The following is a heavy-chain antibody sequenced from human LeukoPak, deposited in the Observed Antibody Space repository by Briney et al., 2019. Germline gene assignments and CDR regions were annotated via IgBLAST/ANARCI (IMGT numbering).Heavy chain of an antibody. V-gene: IGHV3-30-3*01. CDR2: ISYDGSNT. D-gene: IGHD3-10*01. Sequence: GRSLRLSCAASGFTFSTYAMHWVRQAPGKGLEWVAVISYDGSNTYSADSVKGRFTISRDNAKNSLYLQMNSLRAEDTAVYYCARVGYYGSGSYYAFDIWGQGTMVTVSS. CDR3: ARVGYYGSGSYYAFDI. J-gene: IGHJ3*02. CDR1: GFTFSTYA.